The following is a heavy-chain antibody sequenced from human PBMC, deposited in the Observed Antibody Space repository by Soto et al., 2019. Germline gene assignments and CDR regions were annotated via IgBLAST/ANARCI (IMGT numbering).Heavy chain of an antibody. CDR2: ISYDGSNK. Sequence: QVQLVESGGGVVQPGRSLRLSCAASGFTFSSYGMHWVRQAPGKGLEWVAVISYDGSNKYYADSVKGRFTISRDNSKNPLYLQMNSLRAEDTAVYYCVPDILTGPNHDYWGQGTLVTVSS. V-gene: IGHV3-30*03. CDR3: VPDILTGPNHDY. CDR1: GFTFSSYG. J-gene: IGHJ4*02. D-gene: IGHD3-9*01.